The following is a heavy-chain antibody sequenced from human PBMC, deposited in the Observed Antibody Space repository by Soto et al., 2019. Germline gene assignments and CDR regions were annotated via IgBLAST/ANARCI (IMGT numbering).Heavy chain of an antibody. Sequence: GGSLRLSCAASGFTFSSYAMSWVRQAPGKGLEWVPAISGSGGSTYYADSVKGRFTISRDNSKNTLYLQMSSLRAEDTAVYYCAKGVYYDSSGTFDYWGQGTLVTVSS. J-gene: IGHJ4*02. CDR1: GFTFSSYA. CDR2: ISGSGGST. D-gene: IGHD3-22*01. CDR3: AKGVYYDSSGTFDY. V-gene: IGHV3-23*01.